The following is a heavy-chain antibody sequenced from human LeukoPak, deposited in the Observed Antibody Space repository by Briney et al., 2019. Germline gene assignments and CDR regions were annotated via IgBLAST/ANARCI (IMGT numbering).Heavy chain of an antibody. V-gene: IGHV4-34*01. CDR2: INHRGST. CDR1: GGSFSGHY. CDR3: ARGRTTYDYVWGSYRPPDY. Sequence: PSETRSLTCLVYGGSFSGHYGDWVRQPPGEGLGWIGEINHRGSTNYNPSLKSRVTIPVDTSKNQSSLKLSSVTAADTAVYYCARGRTTYDYVWGSYRPPDYWGHGTLVTVSS. J-gene: IGHJ4*01. D-gene: IGHD3-16*02.